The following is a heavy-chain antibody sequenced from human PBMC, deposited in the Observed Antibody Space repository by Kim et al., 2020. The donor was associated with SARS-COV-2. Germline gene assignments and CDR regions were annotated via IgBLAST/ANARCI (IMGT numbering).Heavy chain of an antibody. Sequence: SETLSLTCTVSGGSISSSSYYWVWIRQPPGKGLEWIGSIYYSGSTYYNPSLKRRVTIFVDTSKNQFSLKLSSVTAADMAVYYCARQARRGHIVARHDWFDPWGQGTLVTVSS. CDR2: IYYSGST. D-gene: IGHD2-15*01. CDR1: GGSISSSSYY. V-gene: IGHV4-39*01. J-gene: IGHJ5*02. CDR3: ARQARRGHIVARHDWFDP.